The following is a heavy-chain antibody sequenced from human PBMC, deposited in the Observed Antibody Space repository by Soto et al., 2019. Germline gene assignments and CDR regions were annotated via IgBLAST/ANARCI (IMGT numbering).Heavy chain of an antibody. J-gene: IGHJ4*02. D-gene: IGHD6-13*01. CDR3: ARERVSSSWLFDY. CDR2: IYYSGST. CDR1: GGSISSYY. Sequence: LSLTCTVSGGSISSYYWSWIRQPPGKGLEWIGYIYYSGSTNYNPSLKSRVTISVDTSKNQFSLKLSSVTAADTAVYYCARERVSSSWLFDYWGQGTLVTVSS. V-gene: IGHV4-59*01.